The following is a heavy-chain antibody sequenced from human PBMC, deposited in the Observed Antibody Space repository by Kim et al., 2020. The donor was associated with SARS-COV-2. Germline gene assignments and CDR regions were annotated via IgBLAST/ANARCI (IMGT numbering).Heavy chain of an antibody. Sequence: GGSLRLSCAASGFTVSSNYMSWVRQAPGKGLEWVSVIYSGGSTYYADSVKGRFTISRDNSKNTLYLQMNSLRAEDTAVYYCARGMGIYDYVWGSYRYWYFDLWGRGTLVTVSS. D-gene: IGHD3-16*02. CDR1: GFTVSSNY. CDR3: ARGMGIYDYVWGSYRYWYFDL. CDR2: IYSGGST. J-gene: IGHJ2*01. V-gene: IGHV3-53*01.